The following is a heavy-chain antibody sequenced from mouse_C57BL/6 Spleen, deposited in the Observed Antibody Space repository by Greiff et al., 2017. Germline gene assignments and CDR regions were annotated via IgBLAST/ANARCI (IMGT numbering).Heavy chain of an antibody. D-gene: IGHD1-1*01. V-gene: IGHV1-15*01. Sequence: VQLQQSGAELVRPGASVTLSCKASGYTFTDYEMHWVKQTPVHGLEWIGAIDPETGGTAYNQKFKGKAILTADKSSSTAYMELRSLTSEDSAVYYCTRLCYDSSYCYWGKGTTLTVST. CDR2: IDPETGGT. CDR1: GYTFTDYE. J-gene: IGHJ2*01. CDR3: TRLCYDSSYCY.